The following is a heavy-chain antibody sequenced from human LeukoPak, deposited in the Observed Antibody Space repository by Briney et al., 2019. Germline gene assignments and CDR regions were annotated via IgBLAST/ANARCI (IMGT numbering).Heavy chain of an antibody. Sequence: SETLSLTCTVSGGSISSYYWSWIRQPPGKGLEWIGYIYYSGSTNYNPSLKSRVTISVDTSKNQFSLKLSSVTAADTAVYYCASTEGGLLRFLEWSSAFDIWGQGTMVTVSS. CDR1: GGSISSYY. CDR2: IYYSGST. V-gene: IGHV4-59*01. CDR3: ASTEGGLLRFLEWSSAFDI. D-gene: IGHD3-3*01. J-gene: IGHJ3*02.